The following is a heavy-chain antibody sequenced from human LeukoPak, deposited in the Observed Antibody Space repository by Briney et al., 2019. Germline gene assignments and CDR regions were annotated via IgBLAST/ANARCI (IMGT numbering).Heavy chain of an antibody. CDR2: ISYDGSNK. D-gene: IGHD3-22*01. J-gene: IGHJ5*02. CDR3: VRYYDSSAYRWFDP. CDR1: GFTFSSYG. Sequence: GGSLRLSCAASGFTFSSYGMHWVRQAPGKGLEWVAVISYDGSNKYYADSVKGRFTISRDNSKNTLYLQMNSLRAEDTAVYYCVRYYDSSAYRWFDPWGQGTLVTVSS. V-gene: IGHV3-30*03.